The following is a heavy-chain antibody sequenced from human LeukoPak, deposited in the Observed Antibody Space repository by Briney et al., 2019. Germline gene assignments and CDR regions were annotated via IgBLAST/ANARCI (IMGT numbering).Heavy chain of an antibody. V-gene: IGHV3-23*01. D-gene: IGHD3-3*01. CDR3: AKVRFLEWLSSPGYFDY. Sequence: GSLRLSCAASGFTFSSYAMSWVRQAPGKGLEWVSAISGSGGSTYYADSVKGRFTISRDNSKNTLYLQMNSLGAEDTAVYYCAKVRFLEWLSSPGYFDYWGQGTLVTVSS. CDR2: ISGSGGST. J-gene: IGHJ4*02. CDR1: GFTFSSYA.